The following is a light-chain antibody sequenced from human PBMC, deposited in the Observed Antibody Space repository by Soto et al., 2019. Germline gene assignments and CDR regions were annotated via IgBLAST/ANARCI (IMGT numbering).Light chain of an antibody. CDR2: DVF. V-gene: IGKV3-15*01. Sequence: EIVLTQSPATLSLSPGERATLSCRASQSVNNYLAWYQQKPGQAPRLVIYDVFNRATGIPARFSGSGSGTEFTLTISSLQSEDFAVYYCQQYNKWPLTFGQGTKVEIK. CDR3: QQYNKWPLT. CDR1: QSVNNY. J-gene: IGKJ1*01.